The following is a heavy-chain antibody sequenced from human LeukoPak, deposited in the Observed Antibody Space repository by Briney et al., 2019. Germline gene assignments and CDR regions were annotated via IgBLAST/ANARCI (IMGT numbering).Heavy chain of an antibody. D-gene: IGHD2-15*01. CDR1: GFPFSSYW. J-gene: IGHJ5*02. CDR3: TRWARYCSGGSCYSWFDP. V-gene: IGHV3-7*01. CDR2: MKLDGSEE. Sequence: GSLRLSCAASGFPFSSYWMSWVHQAPGKGLEWVANMKLDGSEEYYVDSVKGRFTISRDNAKNSLYLQMNSLRVDDTAVYYCTRWARYCSGGSCYSWFDPWGQGTLVTVSS.